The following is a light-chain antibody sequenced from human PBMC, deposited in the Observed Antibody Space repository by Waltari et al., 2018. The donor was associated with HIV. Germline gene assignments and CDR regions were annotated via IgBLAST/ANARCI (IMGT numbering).Light chain of an antibody. J-gene: IGLJ3*02. CDR1: SSNIGSNY. Sequence: QSVLTQPPSASGTPGQRVTISCSGSSSNIGSNYGYWYQQLPGTTPKLLIYRNNQRPSGVPDRFSGSKSGTSASLAISGLRSEDEADYYCAAWDASLSGNWVFGGGTKLTVL. CDR2: RNN. V-gene: IGLV1-47*01. CDR3: AAWDASLSGNWV.